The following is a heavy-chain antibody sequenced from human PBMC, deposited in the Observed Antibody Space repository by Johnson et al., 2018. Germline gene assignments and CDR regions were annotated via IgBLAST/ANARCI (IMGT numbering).Heavy chain of an antibody. J-gene: IGHJ6*02. Sequence: QVQLVQSGAEVKKXGASVKVSCKASGYTFTSYDINWVRQATGQGLEWMGWMNPNSGNTGYAQKFQGRVTMTRSTSISTAYMELSSRRSEDTAVYYCSIVPADDGMDVWGQGTTVTVSS. V-gene: IGHV1-8*01. CDR3: SIVPADDGMDV. D-gene: IGHD2-2*01. CDR1: GYTFTSYD. CDR2: MNPNSGNT.